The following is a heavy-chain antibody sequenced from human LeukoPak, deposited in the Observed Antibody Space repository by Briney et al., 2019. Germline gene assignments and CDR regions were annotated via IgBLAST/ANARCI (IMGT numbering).Heavy chain of an antibody. CDR1: GFSFRNYG. J-gene: IGHJ4*02. V-gene: IGHV3-33*01. D-gene: IGHD4-17*01. CDR3: ASFDGDYFFDY. Sequence: PGTSLRLSCAASGFSFRNYGMHWVRQAPGKGLEWVALIWYDGSSENYADSVKGRFSISRDNSKYTLYLQMNGLRADDTAVYYCASFDGDYFFDYWGQGGMVTVSS. CDR2: IWYDGSSE.